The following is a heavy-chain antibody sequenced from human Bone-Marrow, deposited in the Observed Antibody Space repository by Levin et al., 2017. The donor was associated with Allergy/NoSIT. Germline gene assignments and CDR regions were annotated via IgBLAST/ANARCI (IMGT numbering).Heavy chain of an antibody. CDR1: GYTFTSYG. CDR2: ISAYNGNT. D-gene: IGHD4-17*01. CDR3: ARECGAYGDYYYYYMDV. J-gene: IGHJ6*03. V-gene: IGHV1-18*01. Sequence: GESLKISCKASGYTFTSYGISWVRQAPGQGLEWMGWISAYNGNTNYAQKLQGRVTMTTDTSTSTAYMELRSLRSDDTAVYYCARECGAYGDYYYYYMDVWGKGTTVTVSS.